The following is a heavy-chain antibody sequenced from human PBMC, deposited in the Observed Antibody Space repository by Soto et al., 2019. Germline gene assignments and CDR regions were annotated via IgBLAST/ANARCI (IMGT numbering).Heavy chain of an antibody. Sequence: SETLSLTCTVSGDSLRGFYWVWIRQPPGKGLEWVGYVYYSGSTSYHPSFKSRVTISVDTSKNQFSLKLISVTAADTAVYFCARGSGPFDYWGQGTLVTVSS. V-gene: IGHV4-59*01. CDR1: GDSLRGFY. J-gene: IGHJ4*02. CDR3: ARGSGPFDY. CDR2: VYYSGST.